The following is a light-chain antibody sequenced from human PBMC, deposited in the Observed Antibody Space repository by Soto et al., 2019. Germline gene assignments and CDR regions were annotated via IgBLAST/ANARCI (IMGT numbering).Light chain of an antibody. CDR1: SSNIGSNY. Sequence: QSVLTQPPSASGTPGQRVAISCSGSSSNIGSNYVYWYQHLPGPAPKLLIYRNDQRPSGVPDRFSGSKSGTSASLAISGLRSGDEADYYCAAWDDSLSGYVFATGTKLTVL. CDR3: AAWDDSLSGYV. J-gene: IGLJ1*01. V-gene: IGLV1-47*01. CDR2: RND.